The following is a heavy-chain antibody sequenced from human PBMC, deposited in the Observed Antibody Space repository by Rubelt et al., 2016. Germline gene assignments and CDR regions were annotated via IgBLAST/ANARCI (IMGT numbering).Heavy chain of an antibody. V-gene: IGHV3-23*01. CDR3: AREYSGSSLGFDY. D-gene: IGHD1-26*01. J-gene: IGHJ4*02. CDR2: ISGSGGST. Sequence: VSAISGSGGSTYYADSVKGRFTISRDNSKNTLYLQMNSLRAEDTAVYYCAREYSGSSLGFDYWGQGTLVTVSS.